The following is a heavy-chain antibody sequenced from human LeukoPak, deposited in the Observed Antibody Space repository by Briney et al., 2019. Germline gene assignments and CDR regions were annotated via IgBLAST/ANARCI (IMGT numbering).Heavy chain of an antibody. V-gene: IGHV4-30-2*01. CDR1: GGSISSGGYY. D-gene: IGHD6-6*01. CDR3: ARNLPYSSSPTDAFDI. Sequence: SETLSLTCTVSGGSISSGGYYWSWIRQPPGKGLEWIGYIYHSGSTYYNPSLKSRVTISVDRSKNQFSLKLSSVTAADTAVYYCARNLPYSSSPTDAFDIWGQGTMVTVSS. J-gene: IGHJ3*02. CDR2: IYHSGST.